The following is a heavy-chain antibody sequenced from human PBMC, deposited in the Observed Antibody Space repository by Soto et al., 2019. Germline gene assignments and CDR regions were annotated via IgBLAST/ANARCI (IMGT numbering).Heavy chain of an antibody. CDR1: GFTFSSYA. CDR2: ISYDGSNK. Sequence: QVQLVESGGGVVQPGRSLRLSCAASGFTFSSYAMHWVRQAPGKGLEWVAVISYDGSNKYYADSVKGRFTISRDNSKNTLYLQMNSLRAEDTAVYYCARDNAVGALYYYYGMDVWGQGTTVTVSS. D-gene: IGHD1-26*01. J-gene: IGHJ6*02. V-gene: IGHV3-30-3*01. CDR3: ARDNAVGALYYYYGMDV.